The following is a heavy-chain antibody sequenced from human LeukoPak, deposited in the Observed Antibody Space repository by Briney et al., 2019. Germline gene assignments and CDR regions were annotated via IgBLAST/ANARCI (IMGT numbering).Heavy chain of an antibody. D-gene: IGHD2-8*02. V-gene: IGHV3-15*01. Sequence: GGSLRLSCVASGFTFSNAWMSWVRQAPGKGLEWVGRIKSKTDGGTTDYAAPVKGRFTISRDDSKNTLYLQMNSLKTEDTAVYYCTAGFTGGSYLDYWGQGTLVTVSS. CDR3: TAGFTGGSYLDY. CDR2: IKSKTDGGTT. J-gene: IGHJ4*02. CDR1: GFTFSNAW.